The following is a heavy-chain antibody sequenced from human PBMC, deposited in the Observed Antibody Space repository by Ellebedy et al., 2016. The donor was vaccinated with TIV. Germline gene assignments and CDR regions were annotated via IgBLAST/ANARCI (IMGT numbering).Heavy chain of an antibody. Sequence: ASVKVSXXASGYTFTGYYMHWVRQAPGQGLEWMGWINPNSGGTNYAQKFQGRATMTRDTSISTAYMELSRLRSDDTAVYYCARALGLVVPAAMAYWGQGTLVTVSS. CDR3: ARALGLVVPAAMAY. J-gene: IGHJ4*02. CDR1: GYTFTGYY. D-gene: IGHD2-2*01. V-gene: IGHV1-2*02. CDR2: INPNSGGT.